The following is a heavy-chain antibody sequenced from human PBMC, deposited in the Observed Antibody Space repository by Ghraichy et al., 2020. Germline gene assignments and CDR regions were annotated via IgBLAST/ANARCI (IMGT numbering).Heavy chain of an antibody. CDR2: IYYTGIT. J-gene: IGHJ4*02. CDR1: GGSISSNSYY. D-gene: IGHD5-12*01. Sequence: LSLTCTVSGGSISSNSYYWGWIRQPPGKGLERIGSIYYTGITSYNPSLKSRVTISVDTSRNQFSLNLSSVTAADTAVYYCVRGSHVVASNYWGQGTLITVSS. V-gene: IGHV4-39*07. CDR3: VRGSHVVASNY.